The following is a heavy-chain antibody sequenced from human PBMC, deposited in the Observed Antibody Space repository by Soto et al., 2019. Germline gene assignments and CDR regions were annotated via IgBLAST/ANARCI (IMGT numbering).Heavy chain of an antibody. CDR1: GGSFSAYH. D-gene: IGHD3-16*01. Sequence: QVQLQQWGAGLLKPSETLSLACAVYGGSFSAYHWSWIRQPPGKGLEWIGEITHSGSTKYNPSLKSRVTISVDTSKNQFSLKLSSVTAADTAVYYCARGMGAENTFYYYFGMDVWGQGTTVTVSS. J-gene: IGHJ6*02. CDR2: ITHSGST. CDR3: ARGMGAENTFYYYFGMDV. V-gene: IGHV4-34*01.